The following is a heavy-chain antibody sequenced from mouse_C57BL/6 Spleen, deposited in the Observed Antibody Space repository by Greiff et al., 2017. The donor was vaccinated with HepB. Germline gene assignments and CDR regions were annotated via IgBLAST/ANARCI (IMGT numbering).Heavy chain of an antibody. V-gene: IGHV1-69*01. CDR2: IDPSDSYT. Sequence: QVQLQQPGAELVMPGASVKLSCKASGYTFTSYWMHWVKQRPGQGLEWIGEIDPSDSYTNYNQKFKGKSTLTVDKSSSTAYMQLSSLTSEDSAVYYCPRRSIVDYYGSSYFDYWGQGTTLTVSS. CDR3: PRRSIVDYYGSSYFDY. CDR1: GYTFTSYW. D-gene: IGHD1-1*01. J-gene: IGHJ2*01.